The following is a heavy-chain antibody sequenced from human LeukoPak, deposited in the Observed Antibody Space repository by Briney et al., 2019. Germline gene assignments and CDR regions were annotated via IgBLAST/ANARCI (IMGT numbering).Heavy chain of an antibody. D-gene: IGHD6-6*01. CDR3: AREARYNWFDP. CDR2: IYYSGST. Sequence: SETLSLTCTVSGGSISSYYWSWIRQPPGKGLEWIGYIYYSGSTNYNPSLKSRVTISVDKSKNQFSLKLSSVTAADTAVYYCAREARYNWFDPWGQGTLVTVSS. V-gene: IGHV4-59*01. J-gene: IGHJ5*02. CDR1: GGSISSYY.